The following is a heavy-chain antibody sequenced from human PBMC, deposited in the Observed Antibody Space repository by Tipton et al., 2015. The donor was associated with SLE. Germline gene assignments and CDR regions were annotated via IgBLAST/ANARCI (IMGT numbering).Heavy chain of an antibody. CDR2: IYSSGTT. CDR3: ARYKASQYLLVSPFDY. V-gene: IGHV4-59*11. J-gene: IGHJ4*02. D-gene: IGHD1-14*01. CDR1: GGSISSHY. Sequence: TLSLTCTVSGGSISSHYWSWIRQPPGRGLEWIGYIYSSGTTKYNPYLMSRATISVDMSKNQFSLKLNSMTAADTAVYYCARYKASQYLLVSPFDYWAGDLWSPSPQ.